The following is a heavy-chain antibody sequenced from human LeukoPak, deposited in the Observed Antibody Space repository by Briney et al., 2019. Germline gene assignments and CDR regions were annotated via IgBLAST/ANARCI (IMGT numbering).Heavy chain of an antibody. CDR3: ARVDGYNEPY. V-gene: IGHV4-59*01. CDR2: IYYSGST. J-gene: IGHJ4*02. D-gene: IGHD5-24*01. CDR1: GGSISSYY. Sequence: SETLSLTCTVPGGSISSYYWSWIRQPPGKGLEWIGYIYYSGSTNYNPSLKSRVTISVDTSKNQFSLKLSSVTAADTAVYYCARVDGYNEPYWGQGTLVTVSS.